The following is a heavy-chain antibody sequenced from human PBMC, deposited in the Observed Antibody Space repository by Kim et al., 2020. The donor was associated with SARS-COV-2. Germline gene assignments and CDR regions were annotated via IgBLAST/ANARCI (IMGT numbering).Heavy chain of an antibody. V-gene: IGHV3-30*18. D-gene: IGHD5-18*01. Sequence: GWSLRLSCAASGFTFSSYGMHWVRQAPGKGLEWVAVISYDGSNKYYADSVKGRFTISRDNSKNTLYLQMNSLRAEDTAVYYCAKDLGNSYGHDYWGQGTLVTVSS. CDR2: ISYDGSNK. J-gene: IGHJ4*02. CDR3: AKDLGNSYGHDY. CDR1: GFTFSSYG.